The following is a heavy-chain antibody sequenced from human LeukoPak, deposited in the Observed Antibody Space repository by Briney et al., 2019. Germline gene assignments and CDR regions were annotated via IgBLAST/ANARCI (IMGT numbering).Heavy chain of an antibody. CDR1: GFTFSTYS. V-gene: IGHV3-21*01. Sequence: PGGSLRLSCAASGFTFSTYSMNWVRQAPGKGLEWVSSISGSNIYIYYADSVKGRYTISRDNAKNSLYLQMNSLRAEDTAVYYCARDPPYYDSSGYYYDYWGQGTLVTVSS. D-gene: IGHD3-22*01. CDR3: ARDPPYYDSSGYYYDY. J-gene: IGHJ4*02. CDR2: ISGSNIYI.